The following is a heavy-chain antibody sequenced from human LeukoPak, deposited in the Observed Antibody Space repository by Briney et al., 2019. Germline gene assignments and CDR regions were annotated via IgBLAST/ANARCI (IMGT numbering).Heavy chain of an antibody. CDR1: GGSISSYH. CDR3: ARETDDFWSGFHYVDV. J-gene: IGHJ6*03. D-gene: IGHD3-3*01. Sequence: SETLSLTCSVSGGSISSYHWSWIRQPAGSGLEWIGHIYTSGSTNFNPSLESRVTMSVDTSKDQFSLKLFSVTAADTAVYYCARETDDFWSGFHYVDVWGKGTTVTVSS. CDR2: IYTSGST. V-gene: IGHV4-4*07.